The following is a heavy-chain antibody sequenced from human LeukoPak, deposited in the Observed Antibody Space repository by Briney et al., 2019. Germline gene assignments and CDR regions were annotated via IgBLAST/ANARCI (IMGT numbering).Heavy chain of an antibody. V-gene: IGHV3-74*01. D-gene: IGHD5-12*01. J-gene: IGHJ4*02. CDR3: AKESGYDVDLDY. CDR2: ISTDGSTT. CDR1: GFTFSTYW. Sequence: GGSLRLSCVGSGFTFSTYWMHWVRQAPGRGLVWVSGISTDGSTTSYADSVKGRFTISRDNAKSTLYLQMSSLRAEDTAVYYCAKESGYDVDLDYWGQGALVTVSS.